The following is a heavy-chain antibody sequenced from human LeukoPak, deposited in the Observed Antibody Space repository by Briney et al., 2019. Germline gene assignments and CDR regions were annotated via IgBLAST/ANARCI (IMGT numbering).Heavy chain of an antibody. CDR2: IGTAGDT. J-gene: IGHJ4*02. Sequence: SGGSLRLSCAASGFAFSSYDMHGVRQATGKGLEWGSAIGTAGDTCYPVSVKGRFTISRENAKNSLYLQMNSLRAGDTPVYYCARGRPTAPVTNSYGFDYWGQGTLVTVSS. D-gene: IGHD4-17*01. V-gene: IGHV3-13*01. CDR1: GFAFSSYD. CDR3: ARGRPTAPVTNSYGFDY.